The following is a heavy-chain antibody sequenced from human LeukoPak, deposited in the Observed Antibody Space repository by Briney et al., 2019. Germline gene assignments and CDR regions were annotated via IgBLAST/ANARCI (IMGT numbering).Heavy chain of an antibody. V-gene: IGHV4-4*07. CDR2: LYTSGST. J-gene: IGHJ2*01. CDR3: ARDPVATPIGLFFDL. CDR1: GRSISSSY. Sequence: PSETLSLPCSVSGRSISSSYWSWIRQPAGKGLEWVGRLYTSGSTNYNPSLKSRVTMSVDTSKNHFSLKLNSVTAADTAVYYCARDPVATPIGLFFDLWGRGTLVSVSS. D-gene: IGHD5-12*01.